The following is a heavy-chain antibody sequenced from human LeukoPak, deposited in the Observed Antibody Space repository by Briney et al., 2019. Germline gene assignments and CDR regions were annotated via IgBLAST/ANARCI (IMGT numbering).Heavy chain of an antibody. Sequence: ASVKVSCKASGYTFTSYDINWVRQAPGQGLEWMGWINPNSGGTNYAQKFQGRVTMTRDTSISTAYMELSRLRSDDTAVYYCARDSGSHDYWGQGTLVTVSS. CDR1: GYTFTSYD. J-gene: IGHJ4*02. D-gene: IGHD1-26*01. CDR2: INPNSGGT. V-gene: IGHV1-2*02. CDR3: ARDSGSHDY.